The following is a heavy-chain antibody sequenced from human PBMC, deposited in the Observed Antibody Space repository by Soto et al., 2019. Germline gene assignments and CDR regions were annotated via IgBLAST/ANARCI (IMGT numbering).Heavy chain of an antibody. CDR3: ARDAGGLVVNAFDI. CDR1: GGSVSSGSYY. V-gene: IGHV4-61*01. J-gene: IGHJ3*02. D-gene: IGHD3-22*01. Sequence: SETLSLTCTVSGGSVSSGSYYWSWIRQPPGKGLEWIGYIYYSGSTNYNPSLKSRVTISVDTSKNQFSLKLSSVTAADTAVYYCARDAGGLVVNAFDIWGQGTMVTVSS. CDR2: IYYSGST.